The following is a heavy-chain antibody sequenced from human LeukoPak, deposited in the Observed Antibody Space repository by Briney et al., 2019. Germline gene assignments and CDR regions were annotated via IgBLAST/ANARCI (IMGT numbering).Heavy chain of an antibody. D-gene: IGHD6-13*01. CDR3: ARADPQECSSSWYAEDYYGMDV. CDR2: IYYSGST. V-gene: IGHV4-59*01. Sequence: SETLSLTCTVSGGSISSYYWSWIRQPPGKGLEWIGYIYYSGSTNYNPSLKSRVTISVDTSKNQFSLKLSSVTAADTAVYYCARADPQECSSSWYAEDYYGMDVWGQGTTVTVSS. J-gene: IGHJ6*02. CDR1: GGSISSYY.